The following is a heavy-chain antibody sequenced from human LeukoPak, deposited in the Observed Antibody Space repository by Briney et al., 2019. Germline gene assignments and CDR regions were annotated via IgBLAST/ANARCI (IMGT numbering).Heavy chain of an antibody. V-gene: IGHV3-30*18. CDR2: ISYDGSNK. CDR1: GFTFSSYS. D-gene: IGHD3-10*01. J-gene: IGHJ3*02. CDR3: AKNFMVRLWGAFDI. Sequence: GGSLRLSCAASGFTFSSYSMNWVRQAPGKGLEWVAVISYDGSNKYYADSVKGRFTISRDNSKNTLYLQMNSLRAEDTAVYYCAKNFMVRLWGAFDIWGQGTMVTVSS.